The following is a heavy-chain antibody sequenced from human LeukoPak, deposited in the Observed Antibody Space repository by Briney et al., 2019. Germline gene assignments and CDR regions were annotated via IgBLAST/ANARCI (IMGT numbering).Heavy chain of an antibody. Sequence: GASVKVSCKASGYTFTGYYMHWVRQAPGQGLEWMGWINPTSGGTNYAQKFQGRVTMTRDTSISTAYMELSRLRSDDTAVYYCARAHNYDILTGSRNWFDPWGQGTLVTVSS. CDR3: ARAHNYDILTGSRNWFDP. CDR2: INPTSGGT. J-gene: IGHJ5*02. CDR1: GYTFTGYY. V-gene: IGHV1-2*02. D-gene: IGHD3-9*01.